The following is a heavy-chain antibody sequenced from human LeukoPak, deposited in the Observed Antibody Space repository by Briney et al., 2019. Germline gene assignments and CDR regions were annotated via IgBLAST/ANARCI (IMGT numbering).Heavy chain of an antibody. CDR2: IYYSGST. V-gene: IGHV4-59*01. J-gene: IGHJ4*02. CDR1: GGSISSYY. Sequence: PSETLSLTCTVSGGSISSYYWSWIRQPPGKGLEWIGYIYYSGSTNYSPSLKSRVTISVDTSKNQFSLKLSSVTAADTAVYYCARVGNSNYFDYWGQGTLVTVSS. D-gene: IGHD6-13*01. CDR3: ARVGNSNYFDY.